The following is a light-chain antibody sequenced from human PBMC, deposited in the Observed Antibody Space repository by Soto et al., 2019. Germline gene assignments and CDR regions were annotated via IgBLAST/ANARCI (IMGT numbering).Light chain of an antibody. V-gene: IGKV2-30*01. CDR1: QSLVYGDGNTY. CDR2: EVS. Sequence: DVVLTQSPLSLPVTPGQPSSMSCSFSQSLVYGDGNTYLNWFQQRPGQSPRRLIYEVSTRVSGVPDRFSGSGSGTDFTLEISRVETDDVGIYYCMQSTQLPPTFGQGTRLEIK. J-gene: IGKJ5*01. CDR3: MQSTQLPPT.